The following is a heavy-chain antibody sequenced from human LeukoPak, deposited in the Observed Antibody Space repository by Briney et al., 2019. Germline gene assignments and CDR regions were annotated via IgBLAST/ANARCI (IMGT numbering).Heavy chain of an antibody. CDR3: ARRRASGWYGENYFDY. J-gene: IGHJ4*02. D-gene: IGHD6-19*01. CDR2: IYPGDSDT. V-gene: IGHV5-51*01. Sequence: GESLKISCKGSGYSFTSYWTGWVRQMPGKGLEWMGIIYPGDSDTRYSPSSQGQVTISADKSISTAYLQWSSLKASDTAMYYCARRRASGWYGENYFDYWGQGTLVTVSS. CDR1: GYSFTSYW.